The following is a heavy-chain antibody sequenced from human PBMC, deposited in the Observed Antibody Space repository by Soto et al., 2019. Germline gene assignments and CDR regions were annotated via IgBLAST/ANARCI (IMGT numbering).Heavy chain of an antibody. CDR3: ARRQIPPPTRGAANARGGMDV. CDR1: GFTFNNYG. Sequence: QVQLVESGGGVVQPGRSLRLSCAASGFTFNNYGMHWVRQAPGKGLEWLAVIWNDGSNNYYANSVKGRFTISRDSSKNTLYLQMSSLRAEDTAVYYCARRQIPPPTRGAANARGGMDVWGQGTTVTVSS. CDR2: IWNDGSNN. V-gene: IGHV3-33*01. D-gene: IGHD6-13*01. J-gene: IGHJ6*02.